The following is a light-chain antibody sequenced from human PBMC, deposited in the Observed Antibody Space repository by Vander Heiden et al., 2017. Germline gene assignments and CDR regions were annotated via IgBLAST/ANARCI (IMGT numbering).Light chain of an antibody. J-gene: IGKJ2*01. CDR3: QQDGSSPRT. CDR1: QSVANSY. V-gene: IGKV3-20*01. Sequence: EIVLTQSPGTLSLSPGESAILFCRASQSVANSYLAWYQQKPGQAPRLLMHGASNRATGIPERISGSGSGTDFTLTISRLEPEDFAVYYCQQDGSSPRTFGQGTKLEIK. CDR2: GAS.